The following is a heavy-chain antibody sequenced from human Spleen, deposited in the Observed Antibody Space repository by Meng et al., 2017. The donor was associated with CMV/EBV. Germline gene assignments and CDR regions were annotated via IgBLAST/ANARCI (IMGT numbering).Heavy chain of an antibody. J-gene: IGHJ6*02. D-gene: IGHD3-3*01. Sequence: GESLKISCAASGFTFSTYWMSWVRQAPGKGLEWVANIKQEGSEKKYVDSVKGRFTISRDNAKNSLYLQMNSLTAEDTAVYYCARDSAYDFWGGRRQVYYYYYGMDVWGQGTTVTVSS. CDR2: IKQEGSEK. CDR3: ARDSAYDFWGGRRQVYYYYYGMDV. V-gene: IGHV3-7*01. CDR1: GFTFSTYW.